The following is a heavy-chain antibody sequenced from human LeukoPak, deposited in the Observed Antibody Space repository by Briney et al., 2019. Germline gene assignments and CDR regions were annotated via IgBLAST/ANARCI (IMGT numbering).Heavy chain of an antibody. J-gene: IGHJ5*02. CDR2: VIPIFGTA. V-gene: IGHV1-69*05. D-gene: IGHD2-2*01. CDR1: GGTFSSYA. CDR3: ARDGGYCSSTSCWFDP. Sequence: ASVKVSCKASGGTFSSYAISWVRQAPGQGLEWMGGVIPIFGTANYAQKFQGRVTITTDESTSTAYMELSSLRSEDTAVYYCARDGGYCSSTSCWFDPWGQGTLVTVSS.